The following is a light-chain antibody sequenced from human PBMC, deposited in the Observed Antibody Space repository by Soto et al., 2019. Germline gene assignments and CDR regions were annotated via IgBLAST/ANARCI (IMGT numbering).Light chain of an antibody. CDR1: QSISSW. Sequence: DIQMTQSPSTLSASVGDIVTITCRASQSISSWLAWYQQKPGKAPKLLIYKASSLESGVPSRFSGSGSGTEFTLTISSLQSEDFAVYYCQQYNDWPSWTFGQGTKVDIK. CDR3: QQYNDWPSWT. CDR2: KAS. J-gene: IGKJ1*01. V-gene: IGKV1-5*03.